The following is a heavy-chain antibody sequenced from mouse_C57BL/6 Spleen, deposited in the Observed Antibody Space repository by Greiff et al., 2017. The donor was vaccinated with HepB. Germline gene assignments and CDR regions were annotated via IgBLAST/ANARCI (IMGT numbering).Heavy chain of an antibody. J-gene: IGHJ3*01. D-gene: IGHD1-1*01. CDR1: GFNIKDYY. CDR3: TTHGRSSAWFAY. CDR2: IDPEDGDT. V-gene: IGHV14-1*01. Sequence: EVKLQESGAELVRPGASVKLSCTASGFNIKDYYMHWVKQRPEQGLEWIGRIDPEDGDTEYAPKFQGKATMTADTSSNTAYLQLSSLTSEDTAVYYCTTHGRSSAWFAYWGQGTLVTVSA.